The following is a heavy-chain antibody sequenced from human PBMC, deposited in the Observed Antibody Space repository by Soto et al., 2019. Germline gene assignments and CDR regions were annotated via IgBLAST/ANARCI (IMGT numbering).Heavy chain of an antibody. CDR2: ISSSSSTI. CDR3: ARASYNWNYVALYYYYYYMDV. Sequence: GGSLRLSCAASGFTFSSYSMNWVRQAPGKGLEWVSYISSSSSTIYYADSVKGRFTISRDNAKNSLYLQMNSLRAEDTAVYYCARASYNWNYVALYYYYYYMDVWGKGTTVTVSS. CDR1: GFTFSSYS. J-gene: IGHJ6*03. V-gene: IGHV3-48*01. D-gene: IGHD1-7*01.